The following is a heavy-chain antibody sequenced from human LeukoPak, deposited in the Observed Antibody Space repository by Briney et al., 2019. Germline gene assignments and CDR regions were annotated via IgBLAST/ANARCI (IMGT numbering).Heavy chain of an antibody. D-gene: IGHD4-17*01. V-gene: IGHV1-2*02. J-gene: IGHJ5*02. CDR3: ARLAVTTSGWFDP. CDR1: GYTFNGYY. CDR2: INPNTGAT. Sequence: ASVKVSCKTSGYTFNGYYMHWVRQAPGQGLEWMGWINPNTGATNSAQRSQGRVTMTRDTSMSTVYLVLTRLRSDDTAVYYCARLAVTTSGWFDPWGQGTLVTVSS.